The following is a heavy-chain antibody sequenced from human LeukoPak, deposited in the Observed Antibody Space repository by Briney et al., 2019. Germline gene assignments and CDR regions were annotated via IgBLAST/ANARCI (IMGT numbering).Heavy chain of an antibody. Sequence: SETLSLTCAVYGGSFSGYYWSWIRQPPGKGLEWIGEINHSGSTNYNPSLKSRVTISVDTSKNQFSLKLSSVTAADTAAYYCARANAARHDAFDIWGQGTMVTVSS. J-gene: IGHJ3*02. CDR3: ARANAARHDAFDI. CDR2: INHSGST. D-gene: IGHD6-6*01. CDR1: GGSFSGYY. V-gene: IGHV4-34*01.